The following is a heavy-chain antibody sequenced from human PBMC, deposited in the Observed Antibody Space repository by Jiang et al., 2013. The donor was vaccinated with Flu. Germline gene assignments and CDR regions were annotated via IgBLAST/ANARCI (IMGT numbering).Heavy chain of an antibody. Sequence: TCTVSGGSIYNSTFYGGVDPPAPTGRGVEWIGTVYFNGNTYYTPSLKSRVTISIDTSRSQFSLKLTSVTAADTALYYCARQTRYGVKDSWGQGTLVTVSS. D-gene: IGHD4-17*01. CDR3: ARQTRYGVKDS. CDR2: VYFNGNT. J-gene: IGHJ4*02. CDR1: GGSIYNSTFY. V-gene: IGHV4-39*01.